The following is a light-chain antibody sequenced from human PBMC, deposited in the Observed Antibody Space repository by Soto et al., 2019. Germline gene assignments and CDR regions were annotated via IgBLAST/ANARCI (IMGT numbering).Light chain of an antibody. CDR3: QQANSFYRVT. Sequence: DIQMTQSPSSVSASVGDRVTITCRASQDISSRLAWYQHKPGKAPKLLIYAASSFQSGVPSRFSGSASVTDFTLTISSLQPEDFATYYCQQANSFYRVTFGPGTKVDI. J-gene: IGKJ3*01. V-gene: IGKV1-12*01. CDR2: AAS. CDR1: QDISSR.